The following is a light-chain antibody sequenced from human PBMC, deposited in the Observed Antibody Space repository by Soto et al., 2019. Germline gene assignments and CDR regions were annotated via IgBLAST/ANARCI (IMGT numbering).Light chain of an antibody. CDR1: QTIDNK. J-gene: IGKJ2*01. Sequence: IVMTQSPATLSVSPGERATLSCRASQTIDNKLAWYQQRPGQAPRLLIYDASNRATGIPARFSGSGSGTDFTLTISSLEPEDFAVYYCQQRSNWPHTFGQGTKLEIK. V-gene: IGKV3-11*01. CDR3: QQRSNWPHT. CDR2: DAS.